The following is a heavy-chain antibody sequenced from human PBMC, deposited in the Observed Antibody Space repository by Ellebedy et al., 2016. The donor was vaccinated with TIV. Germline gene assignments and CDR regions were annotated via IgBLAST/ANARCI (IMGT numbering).Heavy chain of an antibody. J-gene: IGHJ4*02. CDR1: KLTLTNYE. CDR3: ASVGYSDYAPGY. CDR2: ISSTGFTI. V-gene: IGHV3-48*03. Sequence: GESLKISCAATKLTLTNYEMKWVRQAPGKGLEWVSYISSTGFTISYADSVKGRFTISRDNAKNSVYLQMSSLRVEDTALYYCASVGYSDYAPGYWGQGTLVTVSS. D-gene: IGHD5-12*01.